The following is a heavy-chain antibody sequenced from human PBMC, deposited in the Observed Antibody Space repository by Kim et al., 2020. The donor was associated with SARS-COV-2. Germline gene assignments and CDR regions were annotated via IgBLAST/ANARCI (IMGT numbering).Heavy chain of an antibody. CDR2: IKQDGSEK. CDR3: AREVLAAADDAVYI. Sequence: GGSLRLSCAASGFTFSSYWMSWVRQAPGKGLEWVANIKQDGSEKYYVDSVKGRFTISRDNAKNSLYLQMNSLRAEDTAVYYCAREVLAAADDAVYIWGQGSMVTSSS. CDR1: GFTFSSYW. V-gene: IGHV3-7*01. D-gene: IGHD6-13*01. J-gene: IGHJ3*02.